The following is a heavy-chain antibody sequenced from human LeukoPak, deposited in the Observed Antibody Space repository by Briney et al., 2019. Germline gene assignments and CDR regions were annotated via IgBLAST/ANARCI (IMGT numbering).Heavy chain of an antibody. CDR1: GGSISSSSYY. Sequence: SETLSLTCTVSGGSISSSSYYWGWIRQPPGKGLEWVGSLYYGGNTYYNPSLKSRVTISVDTSKNQFSLKLSSVTAADTAIYYCAQKMDTSMVSHYFDYWGQGTLVTVSS. CDR2: LYYGGNT. CDR3: AQKMDTSMVSHYFDY. V-gene: IGHV4-39*07. J-gene: IGHJ4*02. D-gene: IGHD5-18*01.